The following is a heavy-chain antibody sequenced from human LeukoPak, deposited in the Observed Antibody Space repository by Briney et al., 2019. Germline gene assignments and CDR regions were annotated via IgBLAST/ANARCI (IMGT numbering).Heavy chain of an antibody. J-gene: IGHJ4*02. V-gene: IGHV3-30*02. D-gene: IGHD3-22*01. CDR2: IRYDGSNK. CDR3: AKDPYYYDSSGQYYFDY. Sequence: GGSLRLSCAASGFTFSSYGMHWVRQAPGKGLEWVAFIRYDGSNKYYADSVKGRFTISRDNSKNTLYLQMNSLRAEDTAVYYCAKDPYYYDSSGQYYFDYWGQGTLVTVSS. CDR1: GFTFSSYG.